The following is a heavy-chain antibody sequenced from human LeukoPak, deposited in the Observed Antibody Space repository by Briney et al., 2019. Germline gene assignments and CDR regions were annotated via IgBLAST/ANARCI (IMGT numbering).Heavy chain of an antibody. V-gene: IGHV4-34*01. Sequence: KPSETLSLTCAVYGGSFSGYYWSWIRQPPGKGLEWIGEINHSGSTNYNPSLKSRVTISVDTSKNQFSLKLSSVTAADTAVYYCARGELRYFDWLVRGTYFGYWGQGTLVTASS. CDR3: ARGELRYFDWLVRGTYFGY. D-gene: IGHD3-9*01. CDR1: GGSFSGYY. CDR2: INHSGST. J-gene: IGHJ4*02.